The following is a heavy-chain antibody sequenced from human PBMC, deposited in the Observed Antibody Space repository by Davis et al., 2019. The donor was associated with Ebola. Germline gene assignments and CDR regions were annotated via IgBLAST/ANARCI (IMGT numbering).Heavy chain of an antibody. CDR3: ARGGGSSTTFHNWYAP. J-gene: IGHJ5*02. D-gene: IGHD2-2*01. V-gene: IGHV1-18*01. CDR2: VSGNNGKT. CDR1: GYSFSHYS. Sequence: ASVKVSCKASGYSFSHYSFSWVRQAPGQGLEWMGWVSGNNGKTNYAQKFQGRITMTTDTSTSTAYMELRSLTSDDTAIYYCARGGGSSTTFHNWYAPWGQGTLVTVSA.